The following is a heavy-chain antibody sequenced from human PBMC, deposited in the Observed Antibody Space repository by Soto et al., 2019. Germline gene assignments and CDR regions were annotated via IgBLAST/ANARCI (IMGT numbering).Heavy chain of an antibody. J-gene: IGHJ4*02. CDR3: VVFGQAIDY. D-gene: IGHD3-10*01. CDR1: GGSFSGYY. V-gene: IGHV4-34*01. Sequence: SETLSLTCAVYGGSFSGYYWSWIRQPPGKGLEWIGEINHSGSTNYNPSLKSRVTISVDTSKNQFSLKLSSVTAADTAVYYCVVFGQAIDYWGQGTLVTVSS. CDR2: INHSGST.